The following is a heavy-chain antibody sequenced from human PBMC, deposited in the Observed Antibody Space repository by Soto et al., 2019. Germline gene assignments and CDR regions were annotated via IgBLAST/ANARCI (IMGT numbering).Heavy chain of an antibody. CDR1: GFTFSNYA. CDR2: ISGGGST. D-gene: IGHD2-15*01. V-gene: IGHV3-23*01. J-gene: IGHJ4*02. CDR3: AKDCPAVSSGPYYLDS. Sequence: GGSLRLSCAASGFTFSNYAMSWVRQAPGKGLEWVSAISGGGSTYYADSVKGRFTISRDNSKNTVYLQMNSLRAEDTALYYCAKDCPAVSSGPYYLDSWGQGTLVTGSS.